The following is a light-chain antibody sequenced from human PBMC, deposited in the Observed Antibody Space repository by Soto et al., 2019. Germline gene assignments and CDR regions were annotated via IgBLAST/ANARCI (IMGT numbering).Light chain of an antibody. J-gene: IGKJ1*01. Sequence: EIVMTQSPATLSVSPGERATLSCRASQSVSGNLAWYQQKPGQAPRLLIYGASTRATGIPARFSGSGSGTEFTLTISSLQSEDFAVYYCQQYNNWLTFGQGTKVEIK. CDR1: QSVSGN. V-gene: IGKV3-15*01. CDR2: GAS. CDR3: QQYNNWLT.